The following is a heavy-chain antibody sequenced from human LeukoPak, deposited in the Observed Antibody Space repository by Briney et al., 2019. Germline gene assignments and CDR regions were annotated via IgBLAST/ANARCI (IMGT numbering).Heavy chain of an antibody. CDR2: INHSGST. CDR3: ARGADYGYFDY. Sequence: PSETLSLTCAVYGGSLSGYYWSWIRQPPGKGLEWIGEINHSGSTNYNPSLKSRVTISVDTSKNQFSLKLSSVTAADTAVYYCARGADYGYFDYWGQGTLVTVSS. D-gene: IGHD4-17*01. CDR1: GGSLSGYY. J-gene: IGHJ4*02. V-gene: IGHV4-34*01.